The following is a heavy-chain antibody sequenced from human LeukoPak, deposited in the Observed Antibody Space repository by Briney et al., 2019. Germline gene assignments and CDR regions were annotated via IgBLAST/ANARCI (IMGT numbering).Heavy chain of an antibody. CDR2: IYYSGST. Sequence: SETLSLICTVSGFSISSYYWSWIRQPPGRGLEWIGYIYYSGSTNYNPSLKSRVTISVDTSKNQFSLKLSSVTAADTAVYYCASLGGYGSGSYFFLYWGQGTLVTVSS. J-gene: IGHJ4*02. V-gene: IGHV4-59*01. D-gene: IGHD3-10*01. CDR1: GFSISSYY. CDR3: ASLGGYGSGSYFFLY.